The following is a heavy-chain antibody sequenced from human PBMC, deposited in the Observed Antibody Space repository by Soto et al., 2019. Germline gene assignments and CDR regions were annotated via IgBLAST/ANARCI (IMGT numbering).Heavy chain of an antibody. D-gene: IGHD4-17*01. Sequence: SETLSLTCTLSGGSTTSSYWSWIRRPPGKGLEWLAYIYDTGIRGYTPSTSYNPSLKSRVTMSVDTSKNQCSLKLSSVTAADTAVYYCARGTTVTNLYYYYYGMDVWGQGTTVTVSS. CDR2: IYDTGIRGYTPST. CDR1: GGSTTSSY. CDR3: ARGTTVTNLYYYYYGMDV. V-gene: IGHV4-59*12. J-gene: IGHJ6*02.